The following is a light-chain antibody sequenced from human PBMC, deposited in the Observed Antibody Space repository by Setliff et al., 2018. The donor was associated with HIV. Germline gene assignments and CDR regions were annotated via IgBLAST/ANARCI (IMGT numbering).Light chain of an antibody. V-gene: IGLV2-14*03. CDR3: ASYANSDVFI. Sequence: ALTQPASVSGSPGQSITVSCTGTSSGIGAFDFVSWYRQHPGKAPELMIYDVTNRPSGVSHRFSGSKSGNTASLTISGLQAEDEADYYCASYANSDVFIFGSGTKVTVL. CDR1: SSGIGAFDF. J-gene: IGLJ1*01. CDR2: DVT.